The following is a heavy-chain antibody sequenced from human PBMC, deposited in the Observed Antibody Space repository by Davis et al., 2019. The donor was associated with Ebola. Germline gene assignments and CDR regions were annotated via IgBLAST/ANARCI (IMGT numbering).Heavy chain of an antibody. D-gene: IGHD2-8*02. CDR3: ASLRRTITGMDDGFDI. CDR1: GYNFATYW. J-gene: IGHJ3*02. CDR2: IYTGDSDT. Sequence: GESLKISCTGSGYNFATYWIGWVRQMPGKGLEWMGIIYTGDSDTRYSPSFRGQVTISADKSIKTAFLHWSSLKASDTATYYCASLRRTITGMDDGFDIWGQGTMVTVSS. V-gene: IGHV5-51*01.